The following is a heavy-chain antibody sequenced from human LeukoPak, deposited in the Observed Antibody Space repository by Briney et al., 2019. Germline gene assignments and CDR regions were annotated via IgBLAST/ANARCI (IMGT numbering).Heavy chain of an antibody. V-gene: IGHV3-21*01. J-gene: IGHJ4*02. CDR1: GFTFSSYS. CDR2: ISSSSSYI. Sequence: GGSLRLSCAASGFTFSSYSMNWVRQAPGKGLEWVSSISSSSSYIYYADSVKGRFTISRDNAKNSLYLQMNSLRAEDTAVYYCARDLEMATGSIAYWGQGTLVTVSS. D-gene: IGHD5-24*01. CDR3: ARDLEMATGSIAY.